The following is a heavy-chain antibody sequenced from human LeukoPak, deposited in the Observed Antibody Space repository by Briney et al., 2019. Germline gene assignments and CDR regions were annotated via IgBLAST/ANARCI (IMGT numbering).Heavy chain of an antibody. CDR2: IYSGGST. CDR1: GFAVSSNY. Sequence: PGGSLRLSCAASGFAVSSNYMSWVRQAPGKGLEWVSVIYSGGSTYYADSVKGRFTISRDNSKNTLYLQVNSLRAEDTAVYYCAKDWYGTQNSNFDYWGQGTLVTVSS. J-gene: IGHJ4*02. CDR3: AKDWYGTQNSNFDY. D-gene: IGHD6-13*01. V-gene: IGHV3-53*05.